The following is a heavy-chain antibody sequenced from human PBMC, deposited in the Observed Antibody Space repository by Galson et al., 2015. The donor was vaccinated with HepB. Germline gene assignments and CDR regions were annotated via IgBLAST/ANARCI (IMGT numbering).Heavy chain of an antibody. V-gene: IGHV1-69*13. CDR1: GGTFSSYA. CDR2: IIPIFGTA. CDR3: AREIGGSYRTSYYYYYMDV. D-gene: IGHD1-26*01. Sequence: SVKVSCKASGGTFSSYAISWVRQAPGQGLEWMGGIIPIFGTANYAQKFQGRVTITADESTSTAYMELSSLRSEDTAVYYCAREIGGSYRTSYYYYYMDVWGKGTTVTVSS. J-gene: IGHJ6*03.